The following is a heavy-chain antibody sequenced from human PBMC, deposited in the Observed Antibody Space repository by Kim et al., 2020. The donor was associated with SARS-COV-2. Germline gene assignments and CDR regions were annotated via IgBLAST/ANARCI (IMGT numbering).Heavy chain of an antibody. CDR3: AREGEGPIHSFDY. V-gene: IGHV3-53*04. J-gene: IGHJ4*02. D-gene: IGHD2-2*02. Sequence: YADSVKGRFTISRHNSKNTLYLQMNSLRAEDTAVYYCAREGEGPIHSFDYWGQGTLVTVSS.